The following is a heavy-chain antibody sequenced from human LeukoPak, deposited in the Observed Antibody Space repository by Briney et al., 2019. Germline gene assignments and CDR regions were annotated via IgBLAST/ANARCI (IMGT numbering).Heavy chain of an antibody. CDR2: ISAYSGYT. CDR1: GYTFTNYG. Sequence: ASVKVSCKASGYTFTNYGISWVRQAPGQGLEWMGWISAYSGYTHYAQKIQGRVTVTTEASTSTAYMELRSLTSYDTAVYYCAREGGYGYVHYWGQGTLVTVSS. D-gene: IGHD5-12*01. J-gene: IGHJ4*02. CDR3: AREGGYGYVHY. V-gene: IGHV1-18*01.